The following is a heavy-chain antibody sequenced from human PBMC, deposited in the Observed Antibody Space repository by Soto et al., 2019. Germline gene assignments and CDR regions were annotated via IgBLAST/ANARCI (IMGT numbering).Heavy chain of an antibody. J-gene: IGHJ4*02. CDR3: ARGGYCISASCPPLH. D-gene: IGHD2-2*01. Sequence: QVQLVESGGGVVQPGRSLRLSCVASGFTFSIDAMHWVRQAPGKGLEWVAVISYDGSNKYTANSVKGRFAISRDNSKSTLYLQMNSLRAEDTAIYYCARGGYCISASCPPLHWGQGTLVTVSS. CDR2: ISYDGSNK. V-gene: IGHV3-30*09. CDR1: GFTFSIDA.